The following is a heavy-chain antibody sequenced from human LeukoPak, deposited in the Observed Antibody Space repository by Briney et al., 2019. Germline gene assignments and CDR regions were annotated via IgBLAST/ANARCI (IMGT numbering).Heavy chain of an antibody. CDR2: MNPNSGNT. CDR3: AREDSRGGNSGVDY. D-gene: IGHD4-23*01. J-gene: IGHJ4*02. Sequence: GASVKVSCKASGYAFTSYDINWVRQATGQGLEWMGWMNPNSGNTGYAQTFQGRVTMTRNTSISTAYMELSSLRSEDTAVYYCAREDSRGGNSGVDYWGQGTLVTVSS. V-gene: IGHV1-8*01. CDR1: GYAFTSYD.